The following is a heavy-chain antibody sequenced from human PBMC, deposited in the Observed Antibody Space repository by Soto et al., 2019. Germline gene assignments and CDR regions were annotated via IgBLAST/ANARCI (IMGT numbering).Heavy chain of an antibody. Sequence: QITLKESGPTLVKPTQPLTLTCTFSGFSLSTSGVGVGWIRQPPGKALEWLALIYWDDDKRYSPSLKSRLTITKDTTKNQVVHTMTNMDPVDTATYYCAHSVNDYVWGSYRTLGAPFDYWGQGTLVTVSS. V-gene: IGHV2-5*02. CDR3: AHSVNDYVWGSYRTLGAPFDY. CDR1: GFSLSTSGVG. J-gene: IGHJ4*02. CDR2: IYWDDDK. D-gene: IGHD3-16*02.